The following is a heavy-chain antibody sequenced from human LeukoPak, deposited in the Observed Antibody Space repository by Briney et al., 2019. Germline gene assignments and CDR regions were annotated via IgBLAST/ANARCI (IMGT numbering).Heavy chain of an antibody. V-gene: IGHV3-21*01. J-gene: IGHJ4*02. D-gene: IGHD3-22*01. Sequence: GGSMRLSCAASGFTFSSYSMNWVRQAPGKGLEWVSSISSSSSYIYYADSVKGRFTISTDNAKNSLYLQMNSLRAEDTAVYYCARDWIRYYYDSSGSLGRRYFDYWGQGTLGTVSS. CDR1: GFTFSSYS. CDR2: ISSSSSYI. CDR3: ARDWIRYYYDSSGSLGRRYFDY.